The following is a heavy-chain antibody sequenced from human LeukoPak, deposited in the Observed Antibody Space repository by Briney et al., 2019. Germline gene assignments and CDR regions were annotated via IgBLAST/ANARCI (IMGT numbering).Heavy chain of an antibody. CDR2: IYHSGST. CDR1: GGSISSGGYY. Sequence: SETLSLTCTVSGGSISSGGYYWSWIRQPPGKGLEWIGYIYHSGSTYYNPSLKSRATISVDTSKNQFSLKLSSVTAADTAVYYCARRGAHGWYFDYWGQGTLVTVSS. CDR3: ARRGAHGWYFDY. J-gene: IGHJ4*02. D-gene: IGHD1-26*01. V-gene: IGHV4-30-2*01.